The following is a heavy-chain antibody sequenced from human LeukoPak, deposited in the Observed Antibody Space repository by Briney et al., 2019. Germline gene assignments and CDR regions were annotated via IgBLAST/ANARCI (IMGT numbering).Heavy chain of an antibody. Sequence: PGGSLRLSCAASGFPFSSYSMTWVRQAPGKGLEWVANIKPDGTTKFYVDSAKGRFTISRDNALNSLYLQMNSLRAEDTAIYYCARSIPYGTTRYGRSDYWGQGTLVTVSS. V-gene: IGHV3-7*03. CDR2: IKPDGTTK. D-gene: IGHD2-21*01. CDR1: GFPFSSYS. CDR3: ARSIPYGTTRYGRSDY. J-gene: IGHJ4*02.